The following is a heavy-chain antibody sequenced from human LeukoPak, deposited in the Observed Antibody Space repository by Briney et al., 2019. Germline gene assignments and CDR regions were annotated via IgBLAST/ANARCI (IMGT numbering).Heavy chain of an antibody. CDR3: ARHLSAGTQWSDP. CDR1: GYSITSGYY. Sequence: SETLSLTCTVSGYSITSGYYWGWIRQPPGQGLEWIGSIYHSGGTYYNPSLKSRVTISVDTSKNQFSLKLSSVTAADTAVYYCARHLSAGTQWSDPWGQGALVTVSS. D-gene: IGHD6-13*01. CDR2: IYHSGGT. J-gene: IGHJ5*02. V-gene: IGHV4-38-2*02.